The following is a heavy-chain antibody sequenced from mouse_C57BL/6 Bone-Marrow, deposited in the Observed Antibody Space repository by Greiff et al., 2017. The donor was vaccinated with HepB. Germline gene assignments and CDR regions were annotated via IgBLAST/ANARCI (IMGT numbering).Heavy chain of an antibody. CDR1: GYTFTSYW. Sequence: VQLQQPGAELVMPGASVKLSCKASGYTFTSYWMHWVKQRPGQGLEWIGEIDPSDSYTNYNQKFKGKSTLTVDKSSSTAYMQLSSLTSEDSAVYYCAIEYPYSNYEGYYYAMDYWGQGTSVTVSS. D-gene: IGHD2-5*01. J-gene: IGHJ4*01. V-gene: IGHV1-69*01. CDR2: IDPSDSYT. CDR3: AIEYPYSNYEGYYYAMDY.